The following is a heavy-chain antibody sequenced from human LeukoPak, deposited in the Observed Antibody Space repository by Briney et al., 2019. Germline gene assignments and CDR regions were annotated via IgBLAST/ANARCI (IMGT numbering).Heavy chain of an antibody. D-gene: IGHD3-10*01. J-gene: IGHJ5*02. CDR2: IYHSGST. Sequence: SETLSLTCTVSGYSISSGYYWGWIRQPPGKGLEWIGSIYHSGSTYYNPSLKSRVTISVDTSKNQFSLKLSSVTAADTAVYYCARHHGSADGWFDPWGQGTLVTVSS. CDR3: ARHHGSADGWFDP. V-gene: IGHV4-38-2*02. CDR1: GYSISSGYY.